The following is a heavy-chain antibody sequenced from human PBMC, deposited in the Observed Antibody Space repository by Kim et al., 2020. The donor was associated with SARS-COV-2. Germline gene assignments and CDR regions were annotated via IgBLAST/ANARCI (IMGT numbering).Heavy chain of an antibody. J-gene: IGHJ4*02. V-gene: IGHV1-2*06. D-gene: IGHD3-10*01. CDR3: ARGVYYYGADFDY. CDR1: GYTFTGYY. Sequence: ASVKVSCKASGYTFTGYYMHWVRQAPGQGLEWMGRINPNSGGTNYAQKFQGRVTMTRDTSISTAYMELSRLRSDDTAVYYCARGVYYYGADFDYWGQGTLVTVSS. CDR2: INPNSGGT.